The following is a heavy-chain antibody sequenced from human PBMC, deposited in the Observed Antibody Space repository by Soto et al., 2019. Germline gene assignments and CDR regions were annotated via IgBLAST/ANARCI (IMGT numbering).Heavy chain of an antibody. Sequence: QITLKESGPTLVKPTQTLTLTCTFSGFSLSTSGVGVGWIRQPPGKALEWLALIYWDDDKRYSPSLKNRLTIPNHTSKNQVVLTMTNVDPVDTATYYCAHRRPNSSGWTFDYWGQGTLVTVSS. CDR2: IYWDDDK. CDR1: GFSLSTSGVG. J-gene: IGHJ4*02. CDR3: AHRRPNSSGWTFDY. D-gene: IGHD6-19*01. V-gene: IGHV2-5*02.